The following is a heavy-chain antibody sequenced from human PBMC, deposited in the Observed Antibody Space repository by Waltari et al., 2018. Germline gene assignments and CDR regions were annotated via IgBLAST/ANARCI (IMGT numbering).Heavy chain of an antibody. Sequence: QVQLVQSGAEVKKPGASVKVSCKASGYTFTGYYMHWVRQAPGQGLEWIGWINPNSGGTNYAQKFQGRVTMTRDTSISTAYMELSRLRSDDTAVYYCARAPNWNYPHTYYYYMDVWGKGTTVTISS. CDR2: INPNSGGT. J-gene: IGHJ6*03. D-gene: IGHD1-7*01. V-gene: IGHV1-2*02. CDR3: ARAPNWNYPHTYYYYMDV. CDR1: GYTFTGYY.